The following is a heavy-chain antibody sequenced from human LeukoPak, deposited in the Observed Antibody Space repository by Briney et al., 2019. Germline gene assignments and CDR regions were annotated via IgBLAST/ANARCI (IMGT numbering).Heavy chain of an antibody. D-gene: IGHD3-16*01. CDR3: AKENTYYDYVWGSQPSFDY. CDR1: GFTFSSYA. Sequence: GGSLRLSCAASGFTFSSYAMSWVRQAPGKGLEWVSAISGSGGSTYYADSVKGRFTISRDNSKNALYLQMNSLRAEDTAVYYCAKENTYYDYVWGSQPSFDYWGQGTLVTVSS. J-gene: IGHJ4*02. CDR2: ISGSGGST. V-gene: IGHV3-23*01.